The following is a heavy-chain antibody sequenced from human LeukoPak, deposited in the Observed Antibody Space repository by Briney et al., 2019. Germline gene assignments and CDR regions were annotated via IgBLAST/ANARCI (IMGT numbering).Heavy chain of an antibody. CDR2: LSPRSWHT. D-gene: IGHD6-25*01. CDR3: ARGIEAGVDY. CDR1: GHTFRHYD. J-gene: IGHJ4*02. Sequence: SEKLSCKTSGHTFRHYDINGARQASGKGLEWLGWLSPRSWHTGYAQTSQGRVTMTRDISITTAYVELSSLRSEDTAVYYCARGIEAGVDYWGQGTLVTVPS. V-gene: IGHV1-8*02.